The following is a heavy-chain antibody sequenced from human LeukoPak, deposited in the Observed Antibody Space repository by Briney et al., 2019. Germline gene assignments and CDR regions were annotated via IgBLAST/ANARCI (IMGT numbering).Heavy chain of an antibody. J-gene: IGHJ3*02. CDR3: VRSFYDFLNGPYEEAFDM. CDR1: GFSFSDYY. V-gene: IGHV3-11*03. CDR2: ISSSATYT. D-gene: IGHD3-3*01. Sequence: PGGSLRLSCAASGFSFSDYYMNWIRQAPGKGLEWVSYISSSATYTDYAESVKGRFTVSRDNAKNSLYLQMNSLRAEDTAVYYCVRSFYDFLNGPYEEAFDMWGQGTMVTVSS.